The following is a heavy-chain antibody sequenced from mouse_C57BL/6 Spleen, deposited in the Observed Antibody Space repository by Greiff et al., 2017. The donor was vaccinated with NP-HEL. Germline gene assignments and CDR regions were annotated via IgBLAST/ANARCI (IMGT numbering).Heavy chain of an antibody. V-gene: IGHV5-17*01. CDR1: GFTFSDYG. CDR2: ISSGSSTI. D-gene: IGHD2-4*01. J-gene: IGHJ4*01. Sequence: EVQGVESGGGLVKPGGSLKLSCAASGFTFSDYGMHWVRQAPEKGLEWVAYISSGSSTIYYADTVKGRFTISRDNAKNTLFLQMTSLRSEDTAMYYCASLYDYDGEGYPMDYWGQGTSVTVSS. CDR3: ASLYDYDGEGYPMDY.